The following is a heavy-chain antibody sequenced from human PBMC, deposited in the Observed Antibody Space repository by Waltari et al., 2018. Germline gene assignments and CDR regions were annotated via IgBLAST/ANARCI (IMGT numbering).Heavy chain of an antibody. CDR2: IYYSRDT. CDR1: GASIGSSTYS. CDR3: ATPFDGIGWYMGDGEYFHF. D-gene: IGHD6-19*01. V-gene: IGHV4-39*01. Sequence: QLQLQESGPGLVKTSETLSLTCTVSGASIGSSTYSWGWIRQPPGKGLEWIGSIYYSRDTYYNPSLESRVTISVDTSKNQFYLNLSSVSAADTAVYYCATPFDGIGWYMGDGEYFHFWGQGTLVNVSS. J-gene: IGHJ1*01.